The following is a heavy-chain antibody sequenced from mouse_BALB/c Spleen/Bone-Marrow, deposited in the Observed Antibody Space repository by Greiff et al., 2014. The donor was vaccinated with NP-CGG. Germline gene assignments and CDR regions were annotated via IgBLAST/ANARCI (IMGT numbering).Heavy chain of an antibody. CDR1: GYTFTDYI. D-gene: IGHD2-12*01. V-gene: IGHV1-62-2*01. CDR3: ARHEDLDIRRRLSAMDY. Sequence: QVQLQQSGAELVKPGTSVNLSCKASGYTFTDYIIHWVKQRSGQGLEWIGWFYPGSGGIKYNEKFKDKATLTADKSSNTVYMELSRLTSEDSAVYFCARHEDLDIRRRLSAMDYWGQGTSVTVSS. CDR2: FYPGSGGI. J-gene: IGHJ4*01.